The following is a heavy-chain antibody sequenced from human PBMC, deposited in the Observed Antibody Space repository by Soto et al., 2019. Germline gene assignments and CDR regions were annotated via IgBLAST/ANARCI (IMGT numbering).Heavy chain of an antibody. CDR3: AKDTRSYRGWFDP. V-gene: IGHV3-23*01. J-gene: IGHJ5*02. D-gene: IGHD1-26*01. CDR1: GFTFSSYA. CDR2: ISGSGGST. Sequence: EVQLLESGGGLVQPGGSLRLSCAASGFTFSSYAMSWVRQAPGKGLEWVSAISGSGGSTYYADSVKGRFTISRDNSKNTLYLQMNSLRAEDTAVDYFAKDTRSYRGWFDPWGQGTLVTVSS.